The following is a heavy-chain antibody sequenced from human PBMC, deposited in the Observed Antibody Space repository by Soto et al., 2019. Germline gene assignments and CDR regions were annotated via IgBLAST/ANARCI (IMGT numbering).Heavy chain of an antibody. CDR1: GFTFSSYA. CDR2: ISYDGSNK. Sequence: GGSLRLSCAASGFTFSSYAMHWVRQAPGKGLEWVAVISYDGSNKYYADSVKGRFTISRDNSKNTLYLQMNSLRAEDTAVYYCAREGDYGSGSYFDYWGQGTLVTVSS. CDR3: AREGDYGSGSYFDY. V-gene: IGHV3-30-3*01. D-gene: IGHD3-10*01. J-gene: IGHJ4*02.